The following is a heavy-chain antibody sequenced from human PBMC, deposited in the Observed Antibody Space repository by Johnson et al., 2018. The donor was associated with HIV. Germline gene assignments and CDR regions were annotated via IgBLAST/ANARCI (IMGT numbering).Heavy chain of an antibody. CDR1: GFTFSSYG. D-gene: IGHD6-13*01. V-gene: IGHV3-33*06. CDR3: AKAFSSSWSDAFDI. Sequence: QVQVVESGGGVVQPGRSLRLSCAASGFTFSSYGMHWVRQAPGKGLEWVAVIWYDGSNKYYADSVKGRFTISRDNSKNTLYLQMNSLRAEDTAVYYCAKAFSSSWSDAFDIWGQGTMVTVSS. CDR2: IWYDGSNK. J-gene: IGHJ3*02.